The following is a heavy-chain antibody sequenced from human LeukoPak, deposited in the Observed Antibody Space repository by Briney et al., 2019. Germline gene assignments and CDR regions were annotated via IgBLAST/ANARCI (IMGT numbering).Heavy chain of an antibody. CDR3: ARSKTRNGGDLDY. CDR1: GGSISSSY. V-gene: IGHV4-59*01. J-gene: IGHJ4*02. Sequence: PSETLSLTCTVSGGSISSSYWSWIRQPPGKGLEWIGYIYYSGSTNYNPSLKSRVTISVDTSKNQFSLKLSSVTAADTAVYYCARSKTRNGGDLDYWGQGTLVTVSS. D-gene: IGHD2-21*02. CDR2: IYYSGST.